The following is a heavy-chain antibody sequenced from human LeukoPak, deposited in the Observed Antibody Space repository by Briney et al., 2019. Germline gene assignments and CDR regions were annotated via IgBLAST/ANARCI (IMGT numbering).Heavy chain of an antibody. CDR2: ISGRGDNT. D-gene: IGHD5/OR15-5a*01. CDR1: GFTVSSNY. J-gene: IGHJ4*02. V-gene: IGHV3-23*01. CDR3: AKAPILVSGSFDY. Sequence: GGSLRLPCAASGFTVSSNYMSWVRQAPGKGLEWVSAISGRGDNTYYADSVKGRFTISRDNSKNTLYLQMNSLRAEDTAVYYCAKAPILVSGSFDYWGQGVLVTVSS.